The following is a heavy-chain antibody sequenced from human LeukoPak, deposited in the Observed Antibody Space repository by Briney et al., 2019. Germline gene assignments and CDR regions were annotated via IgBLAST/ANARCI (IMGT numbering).Heavy chain of an antibody. J-gene: IGHJ6*03. CDR2: IYTSGST. CDR1: GGSISSSSYY. CDR3: ARGDFDWFDDYYYYYMDV. D-gene: IGHD3-9*01. Sequence: PSETLSLTCTDSGGSISSSSYYWSRIRQPAGKGLEWIGRIYTSGSTNYNPSLKSRVTMSVDTSKNQFSLKLSSVTAADTAVYYCARGDFDWFDDYYYYYMDVWGKGTTVTISS. V-gene: IGHV4-61*02.